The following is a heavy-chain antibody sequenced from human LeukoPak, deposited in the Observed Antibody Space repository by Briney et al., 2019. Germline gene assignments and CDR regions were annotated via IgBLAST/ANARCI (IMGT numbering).Heavy chain of an antibody. J-gene: IGHJ4*02. D-gene: IGHD2-2*01. CDR3: AKAFPIVVVPAAITHDY. CDR2: IRYDGSNK. CDR1: GFTFSSYG. Sequence: PGGPLRLSCAASGFTFSSYGMHWVRQAPGKGLEWVAFIRYDGSNKYYADSVKGRFTIPRDNSKNTLYLQMNSLRAEDTAVYYCAKAFPIVVVPAAITHDYWGRGTLATVSS. V-gene: IGHV3-30*02.